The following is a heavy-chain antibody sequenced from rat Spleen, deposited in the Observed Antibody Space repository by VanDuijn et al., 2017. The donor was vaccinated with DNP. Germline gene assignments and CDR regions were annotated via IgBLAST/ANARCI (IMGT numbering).Heavy chain of an antibody. J-gene: IGHJ1*01. CDR2: IGTNGGST. V-gene: IGHV5-46*01. CDR3: VTRGVGARYYWSFDF. Sequence: EVQLVESGGGLVQPGGSMKLSCAASGFTFSSFPMAWVRQAPTKGLEWVATIGTNGGSTYYRDSVKGRFTISRDNAKNSQYLQMDSLRSEETATYYCVTRGVGARYYWSFDFWGPGTMVTVSS. CDR1: GFTFSSFP. D-gene: IGHD5-1*01.